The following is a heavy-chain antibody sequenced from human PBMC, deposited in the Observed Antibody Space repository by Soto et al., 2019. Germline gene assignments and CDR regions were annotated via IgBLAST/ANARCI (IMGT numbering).Heavy chain of an antibody. J-gene: IGHJ4*02. Sequence: SETLSLTCAVSGGSISSSNCWSWVRQPPGKGLEWIGEIYHSGSTNYNPSLKSRVTISVDKSKNQFSLKLSSVTAADTAVYYCARVGWRGGSCYLDYWGQGTLVTVSS. CDR2: IYHSGST. V-gene: IGHV4-4*02. CDR3: ARVGWRGGSCYLDY. D-gene: IGHD2-15*01. CDR1: GGSISSSNC.